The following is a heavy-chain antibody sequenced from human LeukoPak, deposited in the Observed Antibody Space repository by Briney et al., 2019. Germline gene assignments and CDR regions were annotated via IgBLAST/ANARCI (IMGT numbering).Heavy chain of an antibody. CDR2: IYYSGST. CDR1: GGSISSSSYY. V-gene: IGHV4-39*01. J-gene: IGHJ5*02. CDR3: ARPRGDTMVRGVLLSIDP. Sequence: SETLSLTCTVSGGSISSSSYYWGWIRQPPGKGLEWIGSIYYSGSTYYNPSLKSRVTISVDTSKNQFSLKLSSVTAADTAVYYCARPRGDTMVRGVLLSIDPWGQGTLVTVSS. D-gene: IGHD3-10*01.